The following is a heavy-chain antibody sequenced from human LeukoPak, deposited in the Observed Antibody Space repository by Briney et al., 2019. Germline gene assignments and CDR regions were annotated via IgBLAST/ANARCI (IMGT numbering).Heavy chain of an antibody. CDR2: IYHSGST. V-gene: IGHV4-4*02. J-gene: IGHJ3*02. Sequence: TLSLTCTVSGGSISSSNWWSWVRQPPGKGLEWIGEIYHSGSTNYNPSLKSRVTISVDKSKNQFSLKLSSVTAADTAVYYCASSSSWSRDAFDIWGQGTMVTVSS. CDR1: GGSISSSNW. D-gene: IGHD6-13*01. CDR3: ASSSSWSRDAFDI.